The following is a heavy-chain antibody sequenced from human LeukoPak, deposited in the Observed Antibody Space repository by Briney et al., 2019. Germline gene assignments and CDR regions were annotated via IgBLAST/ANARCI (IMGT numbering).Heavy chain of an antibody. CDR1: GYSFTTHG. Sequence: ASVKVSCKASGYSFTTHGISWVRQAPGQGLEWMGWINPNSGGTNYAQKFQGRVTMTRDTSISTAYMELSRLRSDDTAAYYCARDGGGLNDIHADYWGQGTLVTVSS. CDR2: INPNSGGT. V-gene: IGHV1-2*02. D-gene: IGHD3-9*01. CDR3: ARDGGGLNDIHADY. J-gene: IGHJ4*02.